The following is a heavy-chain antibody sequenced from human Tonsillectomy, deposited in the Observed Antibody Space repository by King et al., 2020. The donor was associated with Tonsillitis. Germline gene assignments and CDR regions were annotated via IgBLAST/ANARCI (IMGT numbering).Heavy chain of an antibody. D-gene: IGHD1-14*01. CDR1: GFTFSSYG. CDR2: ISYDGSNE. V-gene: IGHV3-30*18. J-gene: IGHJ6*03. Sequence: VQLVESGGGVVQPGRSLRLSCAASGFTFSSYGMHWVRQAPGKGLEWVGVISYDGSNEYYADSVKGRFTISRDNSKNTLYLQMNSLRAEDTAMYYCAKLGEPYYYSYYMDVWGKGTTVTVSS. CDR3: AKLGEPYYYSYYMDV.